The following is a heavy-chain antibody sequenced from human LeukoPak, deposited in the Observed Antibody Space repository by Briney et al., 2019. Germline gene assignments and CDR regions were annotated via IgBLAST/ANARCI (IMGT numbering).Heavy chain of an antibody. Sequence: GGSLRLSCAASGFTFSSYWMHWVRKAPGKGLVWVSRINSDGSSTSYADSVKGRFTISRGNAKNTLYLQMNSLRAEDTAVYYCARGGYNLAFAFDYWGQGTLVTVSS. J-gene: IGHJ4*02. CDR1: GFTFSSYW. CDR2: INSDGSST. D-gene: IGHD5-24*01. V-gene: IGHV3-74*01. CDR3: ARGGYNLAFAFDY.